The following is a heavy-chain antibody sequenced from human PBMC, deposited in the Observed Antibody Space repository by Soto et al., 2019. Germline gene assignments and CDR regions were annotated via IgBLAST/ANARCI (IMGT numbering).Heavy chain of an antibody. V-gene: IGHV5-51*01. CDR2: IYPGDSDT. CDR1: GYSFTSYW. Sequence: AGESLKISCKGSGYSFTSYWIGWVRQMPGKGLEWMGIIYPGDSDTRYSPSFQGQVTISADKSISTTYLQWSSLKASDTAMYYCARSVTTARPWYYYYGMDVWGQGTTVTVSS. D-gene: IGHD6-6*01. CDR3: ARSVTTARPWYYYYGMDV. J-gene: IGHJ6*02.